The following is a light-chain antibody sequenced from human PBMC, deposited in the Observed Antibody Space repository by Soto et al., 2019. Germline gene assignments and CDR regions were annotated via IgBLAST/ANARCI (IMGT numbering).Light chain of an antibody. CDR2: AAS. CDR3: QQYYSYPQT. Sequence: EIVLTQSPGTLSLSPGERATLSCRASQSVSSSYLAWYQQKPGQAPRLLIYAASRRPTGIPDRFSGSGSETDFTLTISRLEPEDFATYYCQQYYSYPQTFGQGTKLEIK. J-gene: IGKJ2*01. V-gene: IGKV3-20*01. CDR1: QSVSSSY.